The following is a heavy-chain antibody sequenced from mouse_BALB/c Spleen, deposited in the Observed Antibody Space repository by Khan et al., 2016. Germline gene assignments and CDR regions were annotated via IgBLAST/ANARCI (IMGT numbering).Heavy chain of an antibody. Sequence: QIQLAQSGPELKKPGETVKISCKASGYTFTNYGMNWVKQAPGKGLKWMGWINTYTGEPTYADAFKGRFDFSLETSHSNAYLQITNLKNEATPKYFCAAYYGDAMAYWGQETTVTVSA. V-gene: IGHV9-3-1*01. CDR2: INTYTGEP. D-gene: IGHD2-10*01. CDR1: GYTFTNYG. J-gene: IGHJ4*01. CDR3: AAYYGDAMAY.